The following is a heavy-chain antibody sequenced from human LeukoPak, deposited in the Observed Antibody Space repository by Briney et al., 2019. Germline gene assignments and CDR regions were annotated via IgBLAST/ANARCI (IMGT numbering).Heavy chain of an antibody. J-gene: IGHJ3*02. CDR3: AKSFEYSSSGGAFDI. CDR1: GFAFSSYS. V-gene: IGHV3-23*01. D-gene: IGHD6-6*01. CDR2: ISGSGGST. Sequence: GGSLRLSCAASGFAFSSYSMNWVRQAPGKGLEWVSAISGSGGSTYYADSVKGRFTISRDNSKNTLYLQMNSLRAEDTAVYYCAKSFEYSSSGGAFDIWGQGTMVTVSS.